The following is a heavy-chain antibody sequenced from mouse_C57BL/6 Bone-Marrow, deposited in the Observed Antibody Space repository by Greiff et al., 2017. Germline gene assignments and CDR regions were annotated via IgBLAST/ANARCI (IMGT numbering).Heavy chain of an antibody. J-gene: IGHJ2*01. CDR3: AREGGYYDY. CDR2: ISDGGSYT. V-gene: IGHV5-4*01. Sequence: EVKVVESGGGLVKPGGSLKLSCAASGFTFSSYAMSWVRQTPEKRLEWVATISDGGSYTYYPDNVKGRFTISRDNAKNNLDLQMSHLKSEDTAMYYCAREGGYYDYWGQGTTLTVSS. D-gene: IGHD2-3*01. CDR1: GFTFSSYA.